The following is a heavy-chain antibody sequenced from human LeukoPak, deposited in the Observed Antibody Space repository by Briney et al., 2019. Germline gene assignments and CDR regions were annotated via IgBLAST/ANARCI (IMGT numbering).Heavy chain of an antibody. Sequence: SQTLSLTCTVSGVSISSGSYYWVWIRQPAGKGLEWIGRIYTTGSTNYNPSSKSRVTISVDTSKNQFSLKLSSVTAADTAVYYCAREGYYDRSGYREYWGQGTLVTVSS. D-gene: IGHD3-22*01. V-gene: IGHV4-61*02. CDR2: IYTTGST. CDR3: AREGYYDRSGYREY. J-gene: IGHJ4*02. CDR1: GVSISSGSYY.